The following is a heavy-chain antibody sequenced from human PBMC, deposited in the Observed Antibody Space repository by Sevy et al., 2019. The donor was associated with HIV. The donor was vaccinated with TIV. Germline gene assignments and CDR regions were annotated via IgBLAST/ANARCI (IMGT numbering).Heavy chain of an antibody. V-gene: IGHV1-2*02. J-gene: IGHJ4*02. CDR1: GYTFIAHY. Sequence: ASVKVSCTSSGYTFIAHYLHWVRQAPGQGLEWMGWINPESGDKRYTEKFQGRATMTRDTSISTAYMEVITLRSDDTAVYFCARVQRGGVPDYWGQGTLVTVSS. D-gene: IGHD3-10*01. CDR2: INPESGDK. CDR3: ARVQRGGVPDY.